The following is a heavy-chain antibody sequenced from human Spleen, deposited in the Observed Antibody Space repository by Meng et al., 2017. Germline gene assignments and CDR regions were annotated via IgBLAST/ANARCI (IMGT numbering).Heavy chain of an antibody. Sequence: QVQLQESGPGLVKPSQTLSLTRTVPGGSVSSSGYSWSWIRQPPGKGLEWIGSIAYSGSSFYNPSLKSRLTMSVDTSKNQFSLKLTSVTAADTAVYYCATETRIAIFGVVAFDSWGQGTLVTVSS. CDR3: ATETRIAIFGVVAFDS. V-gene: IGHV4-30-4*01. CDR1: GGSVSSSGYS. J-gene: IGHJ5*01. CDR2: IAYSGSS. D-gene: IGHD3-3*01.